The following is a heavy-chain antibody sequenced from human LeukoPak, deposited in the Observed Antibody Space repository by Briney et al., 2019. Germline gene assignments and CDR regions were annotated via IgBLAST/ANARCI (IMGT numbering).Heavy chain of an antibody. D-gene: IGHD3-16*02. CDR2: IGAYNGNT. J-gene: IGHJ6*03. Sequence: GASVKVSCKASGYTLSSHGISWVRQAPGQGLEWMGWIGAYNGNTKYAQKFQGRVTMTTDTSTSTAYMELRSLRSDDTAVYYCAREFSAWDDYVWGSYRLLSDGLYYYMDVWGKGTTVTVSS. V-gene: IGHV1-18*01. CDR1: GYTLSSHG. CDR3: AREFSAWDDYVWGSYRLLSDGLYYYMDV.